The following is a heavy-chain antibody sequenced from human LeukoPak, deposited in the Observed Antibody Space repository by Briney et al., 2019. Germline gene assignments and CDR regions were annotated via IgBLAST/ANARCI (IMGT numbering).Heavy chain of an antibody. Sequence: GGSLRLSCAASGFTFSSYATSWVRQAPGKGLEWVSAISGSGGSTYYADSAKGRFTISRDNSKNTLYLQMNSLRAEDTAVYYCAKDLRVYGTSGAFDIWGQGTMVTVSS. V-gene: IGHV3-23*01. CDR3: AKDLRVYGTSGAFDI. CDR2: ISGSGGST. CDR1: GFTFSSYA. J-gene: IGHJ3*02. D-gene: IGHD2-8*01.